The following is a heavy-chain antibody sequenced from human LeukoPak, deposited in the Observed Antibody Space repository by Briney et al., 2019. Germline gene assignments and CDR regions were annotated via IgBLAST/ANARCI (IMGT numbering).Heavy chain of an antibody. D-gene: IGHD1-26*01. J-gene: IGHJ4*02. Sequence: VGSLRLSCAPSVFIFSSVGVHCVGQVPGNGGVGVSHMNRDGRKRDYADSVRCRVTIPRDNANNTLYLHMNRLTVEDTAVYYCGRGMRDYYRLDYCGQGMMATVSS. CDR1: VFIFSSVG. V-gene: IGHV3-74*01. CDR3: GRGMRDYYRLDY. CDR2: MNRDGRKR.